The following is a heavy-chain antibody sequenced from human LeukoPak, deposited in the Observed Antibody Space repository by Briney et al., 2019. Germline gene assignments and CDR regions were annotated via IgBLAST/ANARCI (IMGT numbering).Heavy chain of an antibody. J-gene: IGHJ5*02. V-gene: IGHV3-23*01. CDR3: ATSGGSYWS. D-gene: IGHD1-26*01. Sequence: GGSLRLSCAASGFTFSTFEMNWVRQAPGKGLEWVSSIFPSGGEIHYADSVRGRFTISRDNSKSTLSLQMNSLRAEDTAVYYCATSGGSYWSWGQGTLVTVSS. CDR1: GFTFSTFE. CDR2: IFPSGGEI.